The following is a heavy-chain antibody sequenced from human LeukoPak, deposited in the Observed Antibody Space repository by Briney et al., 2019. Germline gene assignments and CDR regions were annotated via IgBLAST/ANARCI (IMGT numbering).Heavy chain of an antibody. Sequence: SETLSLTCAVYGESLSKYYWTWIRQSPGKGLEWIGEINHRGSTNHNPSLKSRVTLSVDTSKHQFSPKLTSVTAADAAVYYCASSVGSTDYWGQGTLVTVSS. D-gene: IGHD1-26*01. V-gene: IGHV4-34*01. CDR3: ASSVGSTDY. CDR1: GESLSKYY. CDR2: INHRGST. J-gene: IGHJ4*02.